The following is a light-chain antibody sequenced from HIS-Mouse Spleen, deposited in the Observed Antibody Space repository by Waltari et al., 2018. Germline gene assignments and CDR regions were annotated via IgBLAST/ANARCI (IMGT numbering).Light chain of an antibody. CDR1: SSDVGSYNL. CDR2: EGS. V-gene: IGLV2-23*01. Sequence: QSALTQPASVSGSPGQSITIPCTGTSSDVGSYNLVSWYHQHPGKAPKLMIYEGSKRPSGVSNRFSGSKSGNTASLTISGLQAEDEADYYCCSYAGSREVFGTGTKVTVL. J-gene: IGLJ1*01. CDR3: CSYAGSREV.